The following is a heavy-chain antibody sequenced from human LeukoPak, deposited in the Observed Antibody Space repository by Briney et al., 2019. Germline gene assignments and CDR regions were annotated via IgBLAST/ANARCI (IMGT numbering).Heavy chain of an antibody. CDR3: AKVMGEFWYSSSYYFDY. Sequence: SGGSLRLSCAASGFTFSSYAMHWVRQAPGKGLEWVSAISGSGGSTYYADSVKGRFTISRDNSKNTLYLQMNSLRAEDTAVYYCAKVMGEFWYSSSYYFDYWGQGTLVTVSS. CDR2: ISGSGGST. V-gene: IGHV3-23*01. J-gene: IGHJ4*02. D-gene: IGHD6-6*01. CDR1: GFTFSSYA.